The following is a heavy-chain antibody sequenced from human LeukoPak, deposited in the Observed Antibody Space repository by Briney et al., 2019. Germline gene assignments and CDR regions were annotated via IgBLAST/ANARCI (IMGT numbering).Heavy chain of an antibody. CDR3: AKYHMVTAIRAGAFDI. CDR2: ISGSGGST. D-gene: IGHD2-21*02. CDR1: GFTFSSYA. J-gene: IGHJ3*02. Sequence: PGGSLRLSCAASGFTFSSYAMSWVRQAPGKGLEWVSAISGSGGSTYYADSVKGRFTISRDNSKNTLYLQMNSLRAEDTAVYYCAKYHMVTAIRAGAFDIWGQGTMVTVSS. V-gene: IGHV3-23*01.